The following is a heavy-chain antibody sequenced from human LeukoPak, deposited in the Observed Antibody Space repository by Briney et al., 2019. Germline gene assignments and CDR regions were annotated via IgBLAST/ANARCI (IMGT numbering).Heavy chain of an antibody. CDR3: ARTQSQSGSYRYYFGY. V-gene: IGHV4-34*01. CDR2: INHSGST. Sequence: SETLSLTCAVYGGSFSGYFWSWIRQPPGKGLEWIGEINHSGSTNYNPSLKSRVTISVDTSKNQFSLKLNSVTAADTAVYYCARTQSQSGSYRYYFGYWGQGTLVTVSS. CDR1: GGSFSGYF. J-gene: IGHJ4*02. D-gene: IGHD1-26*01.